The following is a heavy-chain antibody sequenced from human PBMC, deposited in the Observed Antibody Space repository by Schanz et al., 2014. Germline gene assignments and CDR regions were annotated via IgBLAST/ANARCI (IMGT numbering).Heavy chain of an antibody. CDR3: ARSRSGFYFDY. CDR2: IRSSSTPI. J-gene: IGHJ4*02. Sequence: EVQLAESGGGLVQPGGSLRLSCAASGFTFSTSTMHWVRQAPGKGPEWVSYIRSSSTPIYYADSVKGRFTISRDNAKNSLYLQMNSLRAEDTAVYYCARSRSGFYFDYWGQGTLVTVSS. D-gene: IGHD1-26*01. CDR1: GFTFSTST. V-gene: IGHV3-48*01.